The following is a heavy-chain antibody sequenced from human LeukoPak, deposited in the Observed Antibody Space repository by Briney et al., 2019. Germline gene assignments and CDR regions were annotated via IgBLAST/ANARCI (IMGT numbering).Heavy chain of an antibody. V-gene: IGHV3-7*01. CDR2: IKQDGSEQ. J-gene: IGHJ4*02. Sequence: GGSLRLSCAASGFTFSSYWMTWVRQAPGKGLEWVANIKQDGSEQFYVDSVKGRSTISRDNAKNLLYLQMNSLRAEDTAVYYCARDLGRKFPLDNWGQGTLVTVST. CDR1: GFTFSSYW. CDR3: ARDLGRKFPLDN.